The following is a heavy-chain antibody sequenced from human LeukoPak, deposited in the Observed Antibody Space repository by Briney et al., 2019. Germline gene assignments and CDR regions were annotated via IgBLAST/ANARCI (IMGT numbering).Heavy chain of an antibody. V-gene: IGHV3-11*01. D-gene: IGHD3-22*01. CDR1: GFTFSDYY. Sequence: PGGSLRLSCAASGFTFSDYYMSWIRQAPGKGLEWVSYISSSGSTIYYADSVKGRFTISRDNARNSLFLQMNSLRAEDTAVYYCARVRTYYDSSGYPLSNWGQGTLVTVSS. J-gene: IGHJ4*02. CDR2: ISSSGSTI. CDR3: ARVRTYYDSSGYPLSN.